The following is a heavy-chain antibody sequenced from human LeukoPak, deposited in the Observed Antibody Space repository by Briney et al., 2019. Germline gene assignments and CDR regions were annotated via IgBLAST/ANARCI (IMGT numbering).Heavy chain of an antibody. CDR3: ARDVHGDYGSGWFDP. J-gene: IGHJ5*02. V-gene: IGHV1-69*05. CDR2: IMPLFGTA. D-gene: IGHD4-17*01. CDR1: GGTFNNSA. Sequence: SVKVSCKTSGGTFNNSAMSWVRQAPGQGLEWLGGIMPLFGTAGYAQKFQGRVTITKDESTRTVYLELTSLTSDDTAVYYCARDVHGDYGSGWFDPWGQGTLVSVSS.